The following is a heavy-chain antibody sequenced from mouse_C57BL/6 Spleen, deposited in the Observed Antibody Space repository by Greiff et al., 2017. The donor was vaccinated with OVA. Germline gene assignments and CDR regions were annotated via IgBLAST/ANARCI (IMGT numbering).Heavy chain of an antibody. D-gene: IGHD2-5*01. V-gene: IGHV3-6*01. CDR2: ISYDGSN. Sequence: ESGPGLVKPSQSLSLTCSVTGYSITSGYYWNWIRQFPGNKLEWMGYISYDGSNNYNPSLKNRISITRDTSKNQFFLKLNSVTTEDTATYYCAAYYSNQGAMDYWGQGTSVTVSS. CDR3: AAYYSNQGAMDY. J-gene: IGHJ4*01. CDR1: GYSITSGYY.